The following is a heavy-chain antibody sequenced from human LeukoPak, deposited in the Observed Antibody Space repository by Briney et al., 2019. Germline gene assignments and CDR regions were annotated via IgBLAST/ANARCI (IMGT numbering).Heavy chain of an antibody. Sequence: PSETLSLTCAVYGGSFSGYYWSWIRQPPGKGLEWIGEINHSGSTNYNPSLKSRVTISVDTSKNQFSLKLSSVTAADTAVYYCARRRLGYCSSTSCSNFDYWGQGTLVTVSS. J-gene: IGHJ4*02. CDR3: ARRRLGYCSSTSCSNFDY. CDR1: GGSFSGYY. CDR2: INHSGST. V-gene: IGHV4-34*01. D-gene: IGHD2-2*01.